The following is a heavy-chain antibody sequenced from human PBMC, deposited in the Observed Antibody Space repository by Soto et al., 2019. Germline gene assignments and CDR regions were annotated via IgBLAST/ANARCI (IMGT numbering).Heavy chain of an antibody. J-gene: IGHJ1*01. CDR1: GFTFSTYG. V-gene: IGHV3-33*01. CDR3: ARDVSMTAAGTKTDN. Sequence: QVQLVESGGGVVQPGRSLRLSCAASGFTFSTYGMHWVRQAPGKGLEWVESIWYDGSNKYYADSVKGRFTISRDNSQNTLYLQMNSLVAEDTAVYYCARDVSMTAAGTKTDNWGQGTLVPGSS. D-gene: IGHD6-13*01. CDR2: IWYDGSNK.